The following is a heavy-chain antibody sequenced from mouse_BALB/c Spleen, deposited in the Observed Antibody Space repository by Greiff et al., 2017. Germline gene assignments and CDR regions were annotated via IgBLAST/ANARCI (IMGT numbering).Heavy chain of an antibody. D-gene: IGHD2-14*01. Sequence: QVQLQQSGPELVKPGASVKMSCKASGYTFTSYYIHWVKQRPGQGLEWIGWIYPGDGSTKYNEKFKGKTTLTADKSSSTAYMLLSSLTSEDSAIYFCARQGYRYDFDYWGQGTTLTVSS. V-gene: IGHV1S56*01. CDR2: IYPGDGST. CDR1: GYTFTSYY. CDR3: ARQGYRYDFDY. J-gene: IGHJ2*01.